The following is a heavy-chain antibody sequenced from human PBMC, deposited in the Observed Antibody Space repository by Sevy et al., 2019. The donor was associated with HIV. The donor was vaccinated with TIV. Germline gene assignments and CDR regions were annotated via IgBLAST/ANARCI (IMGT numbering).Heavy chain of an antibody. CDR1: GYTFIDYY. CDR3: GGGDGSTYYGRINY. J-gene: IGHJ4*02. V-gene: IGHV1-2*06. Sequence: ASVKVSCKASGYTFIDYYIHWVRQAPGQGLEWMGRSNPHSGGAKYAQKFQDRVTMTRDTSINTAYMELSRLSFDDTAVYFGGGGDGSTYYGRINYWGQGSLVTVSS. D-gene: IGHD1-26*01. CDR2: SNPHSGGA.